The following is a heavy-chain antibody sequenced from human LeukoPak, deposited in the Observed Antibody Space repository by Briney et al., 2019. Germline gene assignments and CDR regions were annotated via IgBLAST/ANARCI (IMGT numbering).Heavy chain of an antibody. J-gene: IGHJ4*02. Sequence: SETLSLTCPVSGGSISSYYWSWIRQPPGKGLEWIGYIYYSGSTNYNPSLKSRVTISVDTSKNQFSLKLSSVTAADTAVYYCARQLADGYDSSGYYETYFDYWGQGTLVTVSS. CDR2: IYYSGST. CDR1: GGSISSYY. D-gene: IGHD3-22*01. CDR3: ARQLADGYDSSGYYETYFDY. V-gene: IGHV4-59*08.